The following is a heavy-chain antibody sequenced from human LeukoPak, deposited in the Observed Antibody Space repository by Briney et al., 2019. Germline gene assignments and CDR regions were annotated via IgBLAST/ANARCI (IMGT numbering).Heavy chain of an antibody. CDR1: GYTFTGYY. J-gene: IGHJ5*02. CDR2: INPNSGGI. V-gene: IGHV1-2*02. CDR3: ARRGGATMVRYNWFDP. D-gene: IGHD3-10*01. Sequence: GASVKVSCKASGYTFTGYYMHWVRQDPGQGLEWMGWINPNSGGINYAQKFQGRVTMTRDTSISTAYMELSRMRSDDTAVYYCARRGGATMVRYNWFDPWGQGTLVTVSS.